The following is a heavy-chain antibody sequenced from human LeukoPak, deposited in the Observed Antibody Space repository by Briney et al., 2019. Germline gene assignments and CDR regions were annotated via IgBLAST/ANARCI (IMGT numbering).Heavy chain of an antibody. CDR3: ARERAVADDY. D-gene: IGHD6-19*01. V-gene: IGHV3-30-3*01. CDR1: GFIFSSYS. Sequence: PGGSLRLSCAASGFIFSSYSMHWVRQAPGKGLEWVAVISHDGNNEYYADSVKGRFTISRDNAKNSLYLQMNSLRAEDTAVYYCARERAVADDYWGQGTLVTVSS. J-gene: IGHJ4*02. CDR2: ISHDGNNE.